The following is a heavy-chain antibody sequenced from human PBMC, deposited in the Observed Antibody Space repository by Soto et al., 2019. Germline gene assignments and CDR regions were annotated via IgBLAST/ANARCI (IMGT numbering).Heavy chain of an antibody. Sequence: PSETLSLTCTVSGGSINSGGYYWSWIRQHPGKGLEWIGYIYYSGDTYSNPSLKSRITMSVDTSKNQFSLGLTSVTAADTAVYFCARGEWESHYQDYWGQGTLVTVSS. J-gene: IGHJ4*02. D-gene: IGHD1-26*01. CDR1: GGSINSGGYY. CDR3: ARGEWESHYQDY. V-gene: IGHV4-31*03. CDR2: IYYSGDT.